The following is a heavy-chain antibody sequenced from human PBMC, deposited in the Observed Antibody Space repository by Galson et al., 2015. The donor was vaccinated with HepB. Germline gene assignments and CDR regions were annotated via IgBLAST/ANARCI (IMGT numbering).Heavy chain of an antibody. D-gene: IGHD6-19*01. Sequence: SLKVSCKASGYTFISYGISWVRQAPGQGLEWMAWISAYTGNTNYAQKLQGRVTITTDTSTNTAHMELRSLRSDDTAVYYCARDEQWLAPDYWGQGTLVTVSS. J-gene: IGHJ4*02. CDR2: ISAYTGNT. CDR3: ARDEQWLAPDY. V-gene: IGHV1-18*04. CDR1: GYTFISYG.